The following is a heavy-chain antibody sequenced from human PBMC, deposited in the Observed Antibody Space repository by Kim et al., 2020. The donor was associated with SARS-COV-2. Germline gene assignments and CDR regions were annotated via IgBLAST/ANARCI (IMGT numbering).Heavy chain of an antibody. Sequence: SETLSLTCTVSGGSISSSSYYWGWIRQPPGKGLEWIGSIYYSGSTYYNPSLKSRVTISVDTSKNQFSLKLSSVTAADTAGYYCARHVGYYGSGSYYDYWG. CDR2: IYYSGST. CDR3: ARHVGYYGSGSYYDY. J-gene: IGHJ4*01. D-gene: IGHD3-10*01. V-gene: IGHV4-39*01. CDR1: GGSISSSSYY.